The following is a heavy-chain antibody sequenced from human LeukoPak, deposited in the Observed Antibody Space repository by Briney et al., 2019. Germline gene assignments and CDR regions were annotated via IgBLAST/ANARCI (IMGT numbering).Heavy chain of an antibody. CDR1: GFTFSSHG. CDR2: IWYDGSNK. J-gene: IGHJ4*02. D-gene: IGHD6-19*01. V-gene: IGHV3-33*01. CDR3: ARGLAVAGPFDY. Sequence: GGSLRLSCAASGFTFSSHGMHRVRQAPGKGLEWVAVIWYDGSNKYYADSVKGRFTISRDNSKNTLYLQMNSLRAEDTAVYYCARGLAVAGPFDYWGQGTLVTVSS.